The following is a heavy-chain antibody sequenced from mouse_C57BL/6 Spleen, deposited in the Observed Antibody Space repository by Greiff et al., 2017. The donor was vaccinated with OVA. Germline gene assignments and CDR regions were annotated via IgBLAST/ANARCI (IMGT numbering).Heavy chain of an antibody. V-gene: IGHV1-55*01. CDR3: ASPITTVVAVDY. D-gene: IGHD1-1*01. Sequence: VQLQQPGAELVKPGASVKMSCKASGYTFTSYWITWVKQRPGQGLEWIGDIYPGSGSTNYNEKFKSKATLTVETSSSTAYMQLSSLTSEDSAVSYCASPITTVVAVDYWGQGTTLTVSS. CDR1: GYTFTSYW. J-gene: IGHJ2*01. CDR2: IYPGSGST.